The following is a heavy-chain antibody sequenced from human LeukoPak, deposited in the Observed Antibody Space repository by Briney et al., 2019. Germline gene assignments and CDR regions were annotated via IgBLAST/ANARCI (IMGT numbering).Heavy chain of an antibody. Sequence: SETLSLTCTVSDGSNSSYYWSWIRQPPGKGLEWIGYIYYSGSTNYNPSLKSRVTISVDTSKNQFSLKLSSVTAADTAVYSCARDSYSLAYYYDSSGYRDAFDIWGQGTMVTVSS. J-gene: IGHJ3*02. V-gene: IGHV4-59*01. CDR1: DGSNSSYY. CDR2: IYYSGST. CDR3: ARDSYSLAYYYDSSGYRDAFDI. D-gene: IGHD3-22*01.